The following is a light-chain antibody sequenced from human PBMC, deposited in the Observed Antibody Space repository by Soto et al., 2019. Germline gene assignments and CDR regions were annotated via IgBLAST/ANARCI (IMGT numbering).Light chain of an antibody. V-gene: IGLV2-14*01. J-gene: IGLJ1*01. CDR2: EVT. CDR3: SSYTNINTRARV. Sequence: QSVLTQPASVSGSPGQSITISCTGTSGDIGSYNRVSWYQQHPGKAPKLIIYEVTDRPSGVSNRFSGSKSGNTASLTISGLQAEDEAEYYCSSYTNINTRARVLGTGTKVTVL. CDR1: SGDIGSYNR.